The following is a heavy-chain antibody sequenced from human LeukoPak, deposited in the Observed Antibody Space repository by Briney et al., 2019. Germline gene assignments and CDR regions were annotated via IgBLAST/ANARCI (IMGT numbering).Heavy chain of an antibody. V-gene: IGHV4-39*01. CDR2: IYYSGST. CDR3: ARHPKRELAAAGDDAFDI. CDR1: VGSISSSSYY. J-gene: IGHJ3*02. Sequence: SETLALTCTVSVGSISSSSYYWGWIRQPPGKGLEWIGSIYYSGSTYYNPSLKSRVTISVDTSKNQFSLKLSSVTAADTAVYYCARHPKRELAAAGDDAFDIWGQGTMVTVSS. D-gene: IGHD6-13*01.